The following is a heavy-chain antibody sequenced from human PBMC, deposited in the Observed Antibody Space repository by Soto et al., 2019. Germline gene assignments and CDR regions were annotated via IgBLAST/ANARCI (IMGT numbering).Heavy chain of an antibody. V-gene: IGHV3-7*01. Sequence: LRLSCAASGFTFSSYWMSWVRQAPGKGLEWVANIKQDGSEKYYVDSVKGRFTISRDNAKNSLYLQMNSLRAEDTAVYYCARDGFCSGGSCSTGDDYWGQGTLVTVSS. D-gene: IGHD2-15*01. J-gene: IGHJ4*02. CDR2: IKQDGSEK. CDR3: ARDGFCSGGSCSTGDDY. CDR1: GFTFSSYW.